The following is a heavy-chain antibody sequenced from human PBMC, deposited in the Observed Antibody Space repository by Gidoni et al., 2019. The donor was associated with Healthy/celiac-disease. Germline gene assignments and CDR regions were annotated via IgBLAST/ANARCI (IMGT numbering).Heavy chain of an antibody. J-gene: IGHJ4*02. Sequence: LQLQESGPGLAKPSDTLSPTCTVAGGSISSSSYYWGWTRQPPGKGLEWIGSIYYSGSTYDNPSLKSRVTISVDTSKNQFSLKLSSVTAADTAVYYCARSTIAARYFDYWGQGTLVTVSS. V-gene: IGHV4-39*01. D-gene: IGHD6-6*01. CDR1: GGSISSSSYY. CDR3: ARSTIAARYFDY. CDR2: IYYSGST.